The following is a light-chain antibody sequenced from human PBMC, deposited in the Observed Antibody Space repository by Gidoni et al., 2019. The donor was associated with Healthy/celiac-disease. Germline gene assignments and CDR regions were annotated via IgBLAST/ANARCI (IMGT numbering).Light chain of an antibody. CDR1: QSVSSNY. CDR2: GAS. V-gene: IGKV3-20*01. Sequence: DIVLTQSPGTLSLSPGERATLSCRASQSVSSNYLAWYQQKPGQAPRLLIYGASSRATGIPDRFSGSGSGTDFTLTISRLEPEDFAVYYCQQYGSSPPITFGQGTRLESK. J-gene: IGKJ5*01. CDR3: QQYGSSPPIT.